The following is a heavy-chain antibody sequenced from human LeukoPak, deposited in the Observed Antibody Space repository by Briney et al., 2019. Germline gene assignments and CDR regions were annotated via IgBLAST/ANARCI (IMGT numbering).Heavy chain of an antibody. CDR2: IFSGDNT. CDR3: AREGDAFDI. J-gene: IGHJ3*02. Sequence: GGSLRLSCAPSGLTLRSNYMSWGPQAPGKGVEWVAVIFSGDNTYYADSVKGRFTISTHNSRNTLYLQMNSLRPEDTALYYCAREGDAFDIWGQGTMVTVSS. CDR1: GLTLRSNY. V-gene: IGHV3-53*04.